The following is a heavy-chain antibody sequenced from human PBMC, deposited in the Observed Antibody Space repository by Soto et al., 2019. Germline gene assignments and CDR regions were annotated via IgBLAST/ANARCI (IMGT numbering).Heavy chain of an antibody. J-gene: IGHJ4*02. CDR1: GGSISSDENY. D-gene: IGHD3-9*01. Sequence: SETLSLTCTVSGGSISSDENYWTWIRQTPGKGLEWIGHISYSGSTYYNPSLKGRVNTSVDTSKDRFSLRLTSVTAADTAVYYCARNTLGNLLTGYYFDYWGKGALVTVS. CDR3: ARNTLGNLLTGYYFDY. V-gene: IGHV4-30-4*01. CDR2: ISYSGST.